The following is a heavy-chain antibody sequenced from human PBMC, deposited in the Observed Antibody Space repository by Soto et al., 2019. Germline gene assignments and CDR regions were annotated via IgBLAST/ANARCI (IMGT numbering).Heavy chain of an antibody. Sequence: SETLSLTCTVSGASITGTSYWSWIRQPAGKGLEWIGRFSLSGTTNYNPSLRSRVTMSADVSKNQFSLRLTSVTAADTALYYCARGMTPPGAPAWYYFDSWGQGTLVTVSS. V-gene: IGHV4-4*07. CDR3: ARGMTPPGAPAWYYFDS. CDR2: FSLSGTT. J-gene: IGHJ4*02. CDR1: GASITGTSY. D-gene: IGHD2-8*02.